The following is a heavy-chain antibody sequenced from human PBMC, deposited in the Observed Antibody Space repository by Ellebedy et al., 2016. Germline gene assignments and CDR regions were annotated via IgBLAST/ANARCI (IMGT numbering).Heavy chain of an antibody. CDR1: GYTLTELS. J-gene: IGHJ5*02. Sequence: ASVKVSCKVSGYTLTELSMHWVRQAPGQGLEWMGWISAYNGNTNYAQKLQGRVTMTTDTSTSTAYMELRSLRSDDTAVYYCARLIAAAGKGNWFDPWGQGTLVTVSS. CDR3: ARLIAAAGKGNWFDP. V-gene: IGHV1-18*01. CDR2: ISAYNGNT. D-gene: IGHD6-13*01.